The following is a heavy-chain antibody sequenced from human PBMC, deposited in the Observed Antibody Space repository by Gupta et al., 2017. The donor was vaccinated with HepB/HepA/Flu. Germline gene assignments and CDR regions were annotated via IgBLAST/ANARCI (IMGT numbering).Heavy chain of an antibody. CDR1: GFTFSSYA. J-gene: IGHJ4*02. CDR3: AKGPPYCRNYCSPDY. V-gene: IGHV3-23*01. Sequence: EVQLLESGGGLVQPGGSLRLSCAASGFTFSSYAMSWVRQAPGRGLQWVAGISSNGGMTYFGDSVKGRFTISRDNSKNTLYLQMNSLRAEDTALYYCAKGPPYCRNYCSPDYWGQGTLVTVSA. D-gene: IGHD2-21*02. CDR2: ISSNGGMT.